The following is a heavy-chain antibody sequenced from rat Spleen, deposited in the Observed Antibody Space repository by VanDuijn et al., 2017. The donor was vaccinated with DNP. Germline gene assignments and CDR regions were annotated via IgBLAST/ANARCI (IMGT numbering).Heavy chain of an antibody. CDR2: INSAGST. CDR1: GYSITSSYR. Sequence: EVQVQESGPGLVKPSQSLSLTCSVTGYSITSSYRWNWIRKFPGNKLEWMGYINSAGSTNYNPSLKSRISITRDTSKNQFFLQVNSVTTEDTATYYCATEALDYWGQGVMVTVSS. V-gene: IGHV3-3*01. CDR3: ATEALDY. J-gene: IGHJ2*01.